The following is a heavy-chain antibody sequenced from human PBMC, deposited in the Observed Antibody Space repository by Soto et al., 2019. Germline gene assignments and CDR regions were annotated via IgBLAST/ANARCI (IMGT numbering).Heavy chain of an antibody. J-gene: IGHJ6*03. CDR2: INAGNGNT. D-gene: IGHD3-10*01. CDR3: ARDKGTYYYSYMAF. Sequence: ASVKVSCTASGYTFTSYAMHWVRQAPGQRLEWMGWINAGNGNTKYSQKFQGRVTITRDTSASTAYMELSSLRSEDTAVFYCARDKGTYYYSYMAFWGKGTTVTVSS. CDR1: GYTFTSYA. V-gene: IGHV1-3*01.